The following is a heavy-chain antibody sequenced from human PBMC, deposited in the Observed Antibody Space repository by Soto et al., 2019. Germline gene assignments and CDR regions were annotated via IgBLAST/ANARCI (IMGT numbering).Heavy chain of an antibody. CDR3: ATELGENPASPLDA. CDR2: IIPLFGTA. V-gene: IGHV1-69*01. CDR1: GVTFSSET. D-gene: IGHD3-10*01. J-gene: IGHJ5*02. Sequence: QVQLVQSGADVKKPGSSVKVSCQASGVTFSSETLGWVRQAPGQGLEWVGGIIPLFGTASYAQKFQGRVTITADESTSTVYMELSSLISDDTAVYFCATELGENPASPLDAWGQGTLVTVSS.